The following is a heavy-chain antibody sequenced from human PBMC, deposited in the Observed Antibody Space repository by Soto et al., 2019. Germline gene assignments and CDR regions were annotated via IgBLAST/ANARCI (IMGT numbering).Heavy chain of an antibody. Sequence: EVQLVESGGGLVQPGGSLRLSCAASGFTFSNAWMSWVRQAPGKGLEWVGRIKSRTDGGTTDYAAPVKGRFTLSRAESINTLFLQMNRVKTEDTAVYYCTTGTAVAIYYFDYWGQGTLVTVSS. CDR1: GFTFSNAW. V-gene: IGHV3-15*01. D-gene: IGHD5-18*01. CDR2: IKSRTDGGTT. CDR3: TTGTAVAIYYFDY. J-gene: IGHJ4*02.